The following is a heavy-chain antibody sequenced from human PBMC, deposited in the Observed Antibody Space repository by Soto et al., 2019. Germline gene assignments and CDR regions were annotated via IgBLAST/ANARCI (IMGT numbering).Heavy chain of an antibody. Sequence: LSLTCTVSGGSISSGDYYWSWIRQPPGKGLEWIGYIYYSGSTYYNPSLKSRVTISVDKFKNQFSLKLTSVTAADTAVYFCASLGYCSGADCHGTRWGQGILVTVSS. V-gene: IGHV4-30-4*01. D-gene: IGHD2-8*02. J-gene: IGHJ4*01. CDR1: GGSISSGDYY. CDR2: IYYSGST. CDR3: ASLGYCSGADCHGTR.